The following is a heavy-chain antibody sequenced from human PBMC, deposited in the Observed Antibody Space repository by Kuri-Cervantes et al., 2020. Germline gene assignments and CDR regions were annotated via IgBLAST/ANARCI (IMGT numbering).Heavy chain of an antibody. CDR1: EYTFTSYE. Sequence: ASVKVSSKPTEYTFTSYEINWVRQATGQGPEWMGWMNPHSGNTGYAQKFQGRVSMTRNTSISTVYMELSSLRSEDTAVYYCARRPGANDSSGYYQSYYYYYGMDVWGQGTTVTVSS. CDR2: MNPHSGNT. J-gene: IGHJ6*02. CDR3: ARRPGANDSSGYYQSYYYYYGMDV. V-gene: IGHV1-8*01. D-gene: IGHD3-22*01.